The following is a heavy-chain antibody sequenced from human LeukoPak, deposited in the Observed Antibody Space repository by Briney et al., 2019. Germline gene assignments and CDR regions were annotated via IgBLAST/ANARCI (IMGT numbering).Heavy chain of an antibody. Sequence: GESLKISCKASGYNFASYWIAWVRQVPGKGLEWMGVIFPGDSGRTFSPSFQGQVAISVDKSISTAYLQWRSLKASDTAVYYCARHQGIRKSEIESRLRESDYWGQGTLVTVSS. CDR2: IFPGDSGR. CDR1: GYNFASYW. CDR3: ARHQGIRKSEIESRLRESDY. D-gene: IGHD5-18*01. V-gene: IGHV5-51*01. J-gene: IGHJ4*02.